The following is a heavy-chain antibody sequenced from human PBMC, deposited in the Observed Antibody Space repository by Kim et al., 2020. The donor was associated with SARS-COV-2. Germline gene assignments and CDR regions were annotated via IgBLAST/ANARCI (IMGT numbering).Heavy chain of an antibody. J-gene: IGHJ4*02. V-gene: IGHV3-23*01. D-gene: IGHD5-12*01. CDR3: AKSGGYPY. CDR2: GRT. Sequence: GRTYYADSVKGRFTISRDNSKTTLYLQMNSLRAEDTAVYYCAKSGGYPYWGQGTLVTVSS.